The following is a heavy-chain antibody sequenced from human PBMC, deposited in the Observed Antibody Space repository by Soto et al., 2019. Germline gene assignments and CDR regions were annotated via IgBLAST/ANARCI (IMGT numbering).Heavy chain of an antibody. CDR3: TLVETGFIKYFDP. CDR1: GFTFSVSA. V-gene: IGHV3-73*01. J-gene: IGHJ5*02. CDR2: IRSEANSYAT. Sequence: GGSLRLSCAASGFTFSVSAMHWVRHASGKGLEWVGHIRSEANSYATAYAASLKGRFTISRDDSKNTAYLQMNSLKTEDTAVYYCTLVETGFIKYFDPWGQGTLVTVSS. D-gene: IGHD2-21*02.